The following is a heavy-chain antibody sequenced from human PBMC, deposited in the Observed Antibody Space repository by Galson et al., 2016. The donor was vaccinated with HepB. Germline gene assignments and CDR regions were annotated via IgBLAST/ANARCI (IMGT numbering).Heavy chain of an antibody. Sequence: TLSLTCTVSAGTINIGGYFWSWIRQHPGRGLEWIGYISHSGSSYFNPSLKSRITISVDTSKNQFSLDLRSVTAADTAVYFCARYGSWTGFDYWGQGILVTVSS. CDR3: ARYGSWTGFDY. CDR2: ISHSGSS. D-gene: IGHD2-15*01. V-gene: IGHV4-31*03. CDR1: AGTINIGGYF. J-gene: IGHJ4*02.